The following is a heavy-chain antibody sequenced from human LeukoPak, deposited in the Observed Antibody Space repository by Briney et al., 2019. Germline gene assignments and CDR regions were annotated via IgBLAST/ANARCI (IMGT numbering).Heavy chain of an antibody. CDR2: IYYSGST. Sequence: SETLSLTCTVSGGSISSGDYCWSWIRQPPGKGLEWIGYIYYSGSTYCNPSLKSRVTISVDTSKNQFSLKLSSVTAADTAVYYCARDPAVPGSFDYWGQGTLVTVSS. D-gene: IGHD6-19*01. V-gene: IGHV4-30-4*01. CDR3: ARDPAVPGSFDY. J-gene: IGHJ4*02. CDR1: GGSISSGDYC.